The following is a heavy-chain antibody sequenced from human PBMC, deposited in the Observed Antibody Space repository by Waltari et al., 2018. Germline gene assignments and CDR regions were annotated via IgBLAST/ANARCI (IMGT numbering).Heavy chain of an antibody. J-gene: IGHJ6*02. V-gene: IGHV1-46*01. CDR2: INPSGGST. D-gene: IGHD2-21*01. Sequence: QVQLVQSGAEVKKPGASVKISCKTSEYTFASSYVHWVRQAPGQGLEWMGIINPSGGSTSYAQRFQGRVTMTRDTSTSTVYMELSSLKSEDTAVYYCATDTGALWIDVWGQGTTVTVSS. CDR3: ATDTGALWIDV. CDR1: EYTFASSY.